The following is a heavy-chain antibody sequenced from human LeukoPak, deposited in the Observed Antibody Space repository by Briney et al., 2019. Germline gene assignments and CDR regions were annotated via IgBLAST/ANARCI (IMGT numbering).Heavy chain of an antibody. CDR3: AKLYDTRGAYY. CDR2: GST. D-gene: IGHD3-22*01. Sequence: PGGSLRLSCAASGFTFSNYAMSWVRQAPGKGLKWVSGGSTYYADSVKGRFTISRDNSKNTLYLQMNSLRAEDTAVYYCAKLYDTRGAYYWGQGTLVTVSS. J-gene: IGHJ4*02. CDR1: GFTFSNYA. V-gene: IGHV3-23*01.